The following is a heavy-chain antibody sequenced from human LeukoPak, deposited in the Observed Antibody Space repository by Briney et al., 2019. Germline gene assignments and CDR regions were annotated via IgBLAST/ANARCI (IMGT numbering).Heavy chain of an antibody. CDR1: GDSVSSNSAA. CDR2: TYYRSKWYN. J-gene: IGHJ3*02. CDR3: ARDAAAGLPDAFDI. D-gene: IGHD6-13*01. V-gene: IGHV6-1*01. Sequence: SQTLSLTCAISGDSVSSNSAAWNWIRQSPSRGLVWLGRTYYRSKWYNDYAVSVKSRITINPDTSKNQFSLQLYSVTPEDTAVYYCARDAAAGLPDAFDIWGQGTMVTVSS.